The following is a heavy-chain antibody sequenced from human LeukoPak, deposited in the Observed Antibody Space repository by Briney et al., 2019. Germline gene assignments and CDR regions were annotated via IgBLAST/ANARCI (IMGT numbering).Heavy chain of an antibody. CDR3: ARDHGVYCSSTSCYTYYFDY. D-gene: IGHD2-2*02. CDR1: GFTFSSYA. J-gene: IGHJ4*02. Sequence: GRSLRLSCAASGFTFSSYAMHWVRQAPGKGLEWVAVISYDGSNKYYADSVKGRFTISRDNSKNTLYLQMNSLRAEDTAVYYCARDHGVYCSSTSCYTYYFDYWGQGTLVTVSS. CDR2: ISYDGSNK. V-gene: IGHV3-30-3*01.